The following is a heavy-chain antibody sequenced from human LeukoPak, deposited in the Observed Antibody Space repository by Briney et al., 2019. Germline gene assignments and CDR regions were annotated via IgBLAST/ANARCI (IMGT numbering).Heavy chain of an antibody. Sequence: GGSLRLSCAASGFTFSSYAMGWVRQAPGKGLESVSSISATGVSTYFAASVRGRFTISRDNSKNTQYLQMSSLRSEDTAVYYCAKGSGRYGSGSFSDSWGQGTLVTVSS. CDR2: ISATGVST. V-gene: IGHV3-23*01. CDR1: GFTFSSYA. CDR3: AKGSGRYGSGSFSDS. J-gene: IGHJ5*01. D-gene: IGHD3-10*01.